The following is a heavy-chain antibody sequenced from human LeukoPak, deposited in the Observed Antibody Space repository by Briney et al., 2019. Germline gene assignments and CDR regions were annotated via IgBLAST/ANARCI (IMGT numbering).Heavy chain of an antibody. V-gene: IGHV3-7*03. J-gene: IGHJ4*02. Sequence: GGSLRLSCAASGITFNRSWMNWVRQAPGKGLEWVANMDPSGSQKRYVDSVKGRFTISKDNPGTSLYLDMYSLRAEDTGIYYCAIRTSGNFWGQGTLVTVSS. CDR2: MDPSGSQK. CDR3: AIRTSGNF. CDR1: GITFNRSW. D-gene: IGHD1-14*01.